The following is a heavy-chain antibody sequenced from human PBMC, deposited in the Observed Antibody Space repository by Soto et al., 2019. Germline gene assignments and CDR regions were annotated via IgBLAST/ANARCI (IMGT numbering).Heavy chain of an antibody. CDR2: ISAHNGNT. V-gene: IGHV1-18*01. CDR1: GYAFTTYS. CDR3: ARARYGDY. D-gene: IGHD1-1*01. Sequence: QVHLVQSGAEVKKPGASVKVSCQGSGYAFTTYSIPGVRQAPGQGVEWMGWISAHNGNTNYAQKLQGRVTVTRDTSTSTAYRELRSLRYDDSAVYYCARARYGDYWGQGALVTVSS. J-gene: IGHJ4*02.